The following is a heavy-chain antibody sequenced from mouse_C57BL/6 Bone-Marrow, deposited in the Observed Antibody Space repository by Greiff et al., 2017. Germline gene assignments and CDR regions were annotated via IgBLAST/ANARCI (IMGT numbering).Heavy chain of an antibody. Sequence: VQLQQSGAELVRPGTSVKMSCKASGYTFTNYWIGWAKPRPGHGLEWIGDIYPGGGYTNYNEKFKGKATLTAAKSSSTADMQFSSLASEDSAIFDCARSAGLRGPWYFDVWGTGTTVTVSA. CDR3: ARSAGLRGPWYFDV. V-gene: IGHV1-63*01. CDR2: IYPGGGYT. J-gene: IGHJ1*03. CDR1: GYTFTNYW. D-gene: IGHD2-4*01.